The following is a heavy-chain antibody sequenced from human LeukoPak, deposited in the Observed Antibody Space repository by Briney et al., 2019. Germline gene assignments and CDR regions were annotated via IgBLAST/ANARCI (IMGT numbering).Heavy chain of an antibody. J-gene: IGHJ4*02. CDR2: ISGSGGST. CDR1: GFTFSSYA. CDR3: AEVHYYDFWSGLYYFDY. Sequence: PGGSLRLSCAASGFTFSSYAMSWVRQAPGKGLEWVSAISGSGGSTYYADSVKGRFTISRDNSKNTLYLQMNSLRAEDTAVYYCAEVHYYDFWSGLYYFDYWGQGTLVTVSS. V-gene: IGHV3-23*01. D-gene: IGHD3-3*01.